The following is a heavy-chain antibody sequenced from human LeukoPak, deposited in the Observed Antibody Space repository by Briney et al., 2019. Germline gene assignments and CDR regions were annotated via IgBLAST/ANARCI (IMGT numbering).Heavy chain of an antibody. Sequence: SETLSLTCTVSGGSISSYYWSWIRQPPGKGLEWIGYIYYSGSTNYNPSLKSRVTISVDTSKNQFSLKLSSVTAADTAVYYCARDVGDSSGYPTMDFDYWGQGTLVTVSS. D-gene: IGHD3-22*01. V-gene: IGHV4-59*01. J-gene: IGHJ4*02. CDR3: ARDVGDSSGYPTMDFDY. CDR1: GGSISSYY. CDR2: IYYSGST.